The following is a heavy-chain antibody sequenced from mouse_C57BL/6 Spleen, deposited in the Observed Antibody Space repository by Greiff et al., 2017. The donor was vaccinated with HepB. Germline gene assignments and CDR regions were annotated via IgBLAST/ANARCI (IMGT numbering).Heavy chain of an antibody. CDR1: GFNIKNTY. CDR3: AMVTTRSCDAMDY. CDR2: IDPANGNT. Sequence: VQLQQSVAELVRPGASVKLSCTASGFNIKNTYMHWVKQRPEQGLEWIGRIDPANGNTKYAPKFQGKATITADTSSNTAYLQLSSRTSEDTAIYYCAMVTTRSCDAMDYWGQGTSVTVSS. V-gene: IGHV14-3*01. J-gene: IGHJ4*01. D-gene: IGHD2-2*01.